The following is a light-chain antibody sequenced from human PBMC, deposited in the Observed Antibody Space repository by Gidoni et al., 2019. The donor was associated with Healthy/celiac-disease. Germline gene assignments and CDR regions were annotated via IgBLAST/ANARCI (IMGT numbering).Light chain of an antibody. CDR2: KDS. V-gene: IGLV3-27*01. Sequence: SYELTQPSSVSVSPGQTARLTCSGDVLAKKYARWFQQKPGQAPVLVIYKDSERPSGIPERFSGSSSVTTVTLTISGAQVEDEADYYCYSAADRGVFGGGTKLTVL. CDR1: VLAKKY. J-gene: IGLJ2*01. CDR3: YSAADRGV.